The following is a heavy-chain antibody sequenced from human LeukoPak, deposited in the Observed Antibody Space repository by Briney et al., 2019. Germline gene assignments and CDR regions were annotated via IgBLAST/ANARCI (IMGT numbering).Heavy chain of an antibody. Sequence: GGSLRLSCAASGFTLSTYWMHWVRHAPGKGLEWVSYISSSSSTIYYADSVKGRFTISRDNAKNSLYLQMNSLRAEDTAVYYCARAAVGANAFDIWGQGTMVTASS. CDR2: ISSSSSTI. CDR3: ARAAVGANAFDI. V-gene: IGHV3-48*01. CDR1: GFTLSTYW. D-gene: IGHD1-26*01. J-gene: IGHJ3*02.